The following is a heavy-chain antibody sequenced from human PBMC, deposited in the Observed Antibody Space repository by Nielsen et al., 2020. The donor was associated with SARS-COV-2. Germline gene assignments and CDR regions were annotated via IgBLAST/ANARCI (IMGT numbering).Heavy chain of an antibody. D-gene: IGHD4-23*01. CDR2: ITGTGDTTTRV. Sequence: GESLKISCGASGFTFSFYAMSWVRQAPGKGLEWVSYITGTGDTTTRVDYADSVKGRFTISRDNSKNTLYLQMNSLRAEDTAVYYCAREDYGGNSGGGWFDPWGQGTLVTVSS. J-gene: IGHJ5*02. CDR3: AREDYGGNSGGGWFDP. CDR1: GFTFSFYA. V-gene: IGHV3-23*01.